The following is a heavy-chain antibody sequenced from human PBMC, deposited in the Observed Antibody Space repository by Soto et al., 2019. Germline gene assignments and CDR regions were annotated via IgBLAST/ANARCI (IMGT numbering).Heavy chain of an antibody. CDR1: GFIFRSYG. D-gene: IGHD6-19*01. Sequence: GGSLRLSCAASGFIFRSYGMHWVRQAPGKGLEWVAVIWYDGSNTYYADPVKGRFTISRDNSKNTLFLQMNSLRAEDTAVYYCASSAAWGRGTLVTVSS. J-gene: IGHJ5*02. V-gene: IGHV3-33*01. CDR3: ASSAA. CDR2: IWYDGSNT.